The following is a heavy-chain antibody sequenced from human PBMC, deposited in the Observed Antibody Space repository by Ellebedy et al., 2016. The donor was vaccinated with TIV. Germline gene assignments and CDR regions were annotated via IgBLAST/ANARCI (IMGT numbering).Heavy chain of an antibody. J-gene: IGHJ4*02. D-gene: IGHD2-2*01. V-gene: IGHV4-4*02. CDR1: GGSISDTNY. CDR2: VHVTGST. CDR3: ARERFNVPVPAYY. Sequence: MPSETLSLTCAVSGGSISDTNYWSWVRQPPGKGLEWIGEVHVTGSTNYNPSLWSRVTISMDKSENHLSLKLTSVTAADTAVYYCARERFNVPVPAYYWGQGTLVTVSS.